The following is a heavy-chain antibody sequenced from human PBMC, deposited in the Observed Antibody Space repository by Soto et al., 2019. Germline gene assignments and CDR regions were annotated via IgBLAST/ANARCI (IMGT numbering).Heavy chain of an antibody. CDR2: IYYSGST. V-gene: IGHV4-39*01. CDR3: ARGDVLRYFDWLIFDY. Sequence: QLQLQESGPGLVKPSETLSLTCTVSGGSISSSSYYWGWIRQPPGKGLEWIGSIYYSGSTYYNPSLKSRVTISVDTSKNQFSLKLSSVTAADTAVYYCARGDVLRYFDWLIFDYWGQGTLVTVSS. J-gene: IGHJ4*02. CDR1: GGSISSSSYY. D-gene: IGHD3-9*01.